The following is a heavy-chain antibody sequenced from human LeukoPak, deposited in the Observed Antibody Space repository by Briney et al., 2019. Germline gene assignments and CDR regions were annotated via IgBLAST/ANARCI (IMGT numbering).Heavy chain of an antibody. CDR2: ISSSGTII. D-gene: IGHD6-13*01. CDR3: ARAYPGTTTAGDC. Sequence: PGGSLRLSCAASGFTFSSYEMNRVRQAPGKGLEWISYISSSGTIIYYVDSVKGRFTISRDNAKNSLYLQMNSLRAEDTGIYYCARAYPGTTTAGDCWGQGTLVTVSS. CDR1: GFTFSSYE. V-gene: IGHV3-48*03. J-gene: IGHJ4*02.